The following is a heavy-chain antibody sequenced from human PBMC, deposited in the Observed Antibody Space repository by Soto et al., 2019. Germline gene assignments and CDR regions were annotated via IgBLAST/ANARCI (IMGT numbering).Heavy chain of an antibody. CDR3: AKDKQQQLGDGYYYYYYMAA. J-gene: IGHJ6*03. V-gene: IGHV3-30*18. Sequence: QVQLVKSGGGVVQPGRSLRLSCAASGFTFSSYGMHWVRQAPGKGLEWVAVISYDGSNKYYADSVKGRFTISRDNSKNTLYLQMNSLRAEDTAVYYCAKDKQQQLGDGYYYYYYMAAWGKGTTVTVSS. CDR2: ISYDGSNK. D-gene: IGHD6-13*01. CDR1: GFTFSSYG.